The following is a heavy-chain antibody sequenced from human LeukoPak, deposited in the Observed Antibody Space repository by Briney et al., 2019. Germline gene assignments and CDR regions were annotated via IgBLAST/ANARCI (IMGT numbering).Heavy chain of an antibody. J-gene: IGHJ4*02. CDR3: AKRVVVIRVIVVGFHKEAYYFDS. CDR1: GISLSNYG. D-gene: IGHD2-15*01. V-gene: IGHV3-23*01. CDR2: IRGSGRST. Sequence: AGRSLRPSWAVSGISLSNYGMSWGRHAPGKGLGWVACIRGSGRSTKYADSVKGRFSICRDNSKNRLYLQMNSLRVEDTVVYFCAKRVVVIRVIVVGFHKEAYYFDSWGQGAVVSVPS.